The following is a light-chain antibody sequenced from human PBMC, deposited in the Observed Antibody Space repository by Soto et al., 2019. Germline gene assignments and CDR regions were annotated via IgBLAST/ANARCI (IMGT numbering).Light chain of an antibody. CDR1: SSNIGNNY. CDR3: GTWDSSLSAV. CDR2: DNN. Sequence: SVLTQPPSVSAAPGQKVTISCSGSSSNIGNNYVSWYQQLPGTAPKLLIYDNNKRSSGIPDRFSGSKSGTSATLGITGLQTGDEADYYCGTWDSSLSAVFGGGTKLTVL. V-gene: IGLV1-51*01. J-gene: IGLJ2*01.